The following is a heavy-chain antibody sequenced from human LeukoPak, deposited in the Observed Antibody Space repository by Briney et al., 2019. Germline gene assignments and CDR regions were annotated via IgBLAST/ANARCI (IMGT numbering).Heavy chain of an antibody. CDR2: ISSGSRHT. CDR1: GFTFSTYN. V-gene: IGHV3-21*04. J-gene: IGHJ4*02. D-gene: IGHD6-19*01. CDR3: AKTPYSNGWYYFDA. Sequence: PGGSLRLSCAASGFTFSTYNMNWVRQAPGKGLEWVSCISSGSRHTFYAESVKGRFTISRDNAKNSLDLQMNSLRAEDTAVYYCAKTPYSNGWYYFDAWGQGALVTVSS.